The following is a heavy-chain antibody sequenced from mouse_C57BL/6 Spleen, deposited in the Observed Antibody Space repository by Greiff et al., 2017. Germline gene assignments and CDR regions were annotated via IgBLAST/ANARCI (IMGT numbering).Heavy chain of an antibody. CDR2: IWWDDDK. CDR3: ARIADDPSLEV. D-gene: IGHD2-3*01. J-gene: IGHJ1*03. CDR1: GFSLSTFGMG. V-gene: IGHV8-8*01. Sequence: QVQLKESGPGILQPSQTLSLSCSFSGFSLSTFGMGVGWLRQPSGKGLEWLVHIWWDDDKYYNPALQSRHTISKDTSKNQIFLMIAHVDTADTATYYCARIADDPSLEVWGTGTTVTVSS.